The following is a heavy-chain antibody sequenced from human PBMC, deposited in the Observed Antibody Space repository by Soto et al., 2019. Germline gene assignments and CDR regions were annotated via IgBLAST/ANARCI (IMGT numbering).Heavy chain of an antibody. D-gene: IGHD1-26*01. CDR2: INYSGTT. Sequence: SETLSLTCSVSGGSFSSDSFIWSWVRQFPGKGLEWIGYINYSGTTYYNPSLRSRITMSVDTSKNQFSLNLSSVTAADTAVYYCARDHKWDGMDVWGQGTTVTVS. CDR3: ARDHKWDGMDV. CDR1: GGSFSSDSFI. J-gene: IGHJ6*02. V-gene: IGHV4-31*03.